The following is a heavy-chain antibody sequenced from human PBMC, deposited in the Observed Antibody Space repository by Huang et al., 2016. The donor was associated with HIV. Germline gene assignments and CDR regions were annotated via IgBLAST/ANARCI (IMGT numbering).Heavy chain of an antibody. J-gene: IGHJ5*02. CDR1: GASISSGGYS. CDR2: SSHSGST. Sequence: QLRLQESGSGLVKPSQTLSLTCAVSGASISSGGYSWSWIRQPPGKGLEWIGYSSHSGSTYYNPSLKSRVTTAVDKSKNQFSLKLNSLTAADTAVYYCARGDYDTRGYYGWFDPWGQGTLVTVSS. D-gene: IGHD3-22*01. CDR3: ARGDYDTRGYYGWFDP. V-gene: IGHV4-30-2*01.